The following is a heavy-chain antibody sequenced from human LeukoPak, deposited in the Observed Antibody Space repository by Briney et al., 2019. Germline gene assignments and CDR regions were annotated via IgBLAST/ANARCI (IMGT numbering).Heavy chain of an antibody. V-gene: IGHV4-34*01. CDR1: GGSFSGYY. Sequence: SETLSLTCAVYGGSFSGYYWTWIRQPPGKGLEWIGEIHYSGSATYNPSLKSRVTISVDTSKNQFSLKLSSVTAADTAVYYCVRVLVAGTDYWGQGTLVTVSS. CDR2: IHYSGSA. J-gene: IGHJ4*02. CDR3: VRVLVAGTDY. D-gene: IGHD6-19*01.